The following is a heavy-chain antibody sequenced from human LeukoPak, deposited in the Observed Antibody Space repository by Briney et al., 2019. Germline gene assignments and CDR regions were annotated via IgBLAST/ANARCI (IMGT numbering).Heavy chain of an antibody. CDR1: GFTFSNYW. J-gene: IGHJ4*02. CDR3: ARAIAAANFDY. V-gene: IGHV3-7*01. CDR2: IKQDRSEK. Sequence: TGGSLRLSCAASGFTFSNYWMSWVRQAPGKGLEWVANIKQDRSEKYYVDSVKGRFTISRDNAKNSLYLQMNSLRAEDTAVYYCARAIAAANFDYWGQGTLVTVSS. D-gene: IGHD6-13*01.